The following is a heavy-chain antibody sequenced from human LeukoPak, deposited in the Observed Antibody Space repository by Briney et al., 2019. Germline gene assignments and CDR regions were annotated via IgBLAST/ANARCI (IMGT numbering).Heavy chain of an antibody. CDR3: ASASVDTAMVTGPYYYYYMDI. V-gene: IGHV4-59*01. CDR1: GDSISSYY. CDR2: IYYSGST. D-gene: IGHD5-18*01. J-gene: IGHJ6*03. Sequence: NPSETLSLTCTVSGDSISSYYWSWIRQPPGKGLEWIGYIYYSGSTNYNPSLKSRVTISVDTSKNQFSLKLSSVTAADTAVYYCASASVDTAMVTGPYYYYYMDIWGKGTTVTVSS.